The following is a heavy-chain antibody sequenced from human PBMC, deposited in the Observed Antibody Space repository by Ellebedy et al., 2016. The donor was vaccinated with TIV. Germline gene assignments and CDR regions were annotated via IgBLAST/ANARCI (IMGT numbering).Heavy chain of an antibody. Sequence: GESLKISXAASGFRFPSNTMHWVRQAPGKGLEWVALISYDGSNEYYADSVKGRFTISRDNSKNTLYLQMNSLRAEDTAVYYPVRYYYDSSGYPWFDYWGQGTLVTVSS. CDR3: VRYYYDSSGYPWFDY. V-gene: IGHV3-30-3*02. CDR2: ISYDGSNE. CDR1: GFRFPSNT. J-gene: IGHJ4*02. D-gene: IGHD3-22*01.